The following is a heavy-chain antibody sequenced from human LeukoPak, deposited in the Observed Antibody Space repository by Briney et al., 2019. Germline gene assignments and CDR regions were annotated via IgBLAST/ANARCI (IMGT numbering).Heavy chain of an antibody. J-gene: IGHJ4*02. CDR2: IYYSGST. CDR1: GFTFSSFS. D-gene: IGHD3-22*01. V-gene: IGHV4-31*02. CDR3: ARGKDYYDSSGYYNC. Sequence: LRLSCAASGFTFSSFSMSWVRQSPGKGLEWIGYIYYSGSTYYNPSLKSRVTISVDTSKNQFSLKLSSVTAADTAVYYCARGKDYYDSSGYYNCWGQGTLVTVSS.